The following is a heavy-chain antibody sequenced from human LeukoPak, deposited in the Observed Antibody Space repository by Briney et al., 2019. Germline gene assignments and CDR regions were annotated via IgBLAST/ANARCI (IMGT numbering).Heavy chain of an antibody. CDR2: FDPEDGET. Sequence: ASVKVSCKVSGYTLTELSMHWVRQAPGKGLEWMGGFDPEDGETIYAQKFQGRVTMTEDTSTDTAYMELSSLRSEDTAVYYCATGPNSGSYYNFDYWGQGTLVTVSS. CDR1: GYTLTELS. CDR3: ATGPNSGSYYNFDY. J-gene: IGHJ4*02. V-gene: IGHV1-24*01. D-gene: IGHD1-26*01.